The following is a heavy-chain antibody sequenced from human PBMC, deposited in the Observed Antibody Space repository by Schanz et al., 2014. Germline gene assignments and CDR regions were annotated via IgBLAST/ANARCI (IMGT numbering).Heavy chain of an antibody. CDR2: IKQDGSEK. V-gene: IGHV3-7*04. D-gene: IGHD3-10*01. J-gene: IGHJ4*02. CDR1: GFTFSKYW. Sequence: EVQLVESGGGLVQPGGSLRLSCGGSGFTFSKYWMSWVRQAPGKGLEWVANIKQDGSEKYYVDAVKGRFTISRDNAKNSMYLHMKSLGGEDAAVYYGARDNYDGSGSCAYWGQGTLVTVSS. CDR3: ARDNYDGSGSCAY.